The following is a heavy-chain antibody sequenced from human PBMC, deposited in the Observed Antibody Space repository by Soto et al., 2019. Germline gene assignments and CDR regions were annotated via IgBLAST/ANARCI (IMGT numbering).Heavy chain of an antibody. Sequence: ASVKVSCKASGGTFSSYTISWVRQAPGQGLEWMGRIIPILGIANYAQKFQGRVTITADKSTSTAYMELSSLRSEDTAVYYCARGHTVPLVDYYYYMDVWGKGTTVTVSS. V-gene: IGHV1-69*02. D-gene: IGHD4-17*01. J-gene: IGHJ6*03. CDR2: IIPILGIA. CDR3: ARGHTVPLVDYYYYMDV. CDR1: GGTFSSYT.